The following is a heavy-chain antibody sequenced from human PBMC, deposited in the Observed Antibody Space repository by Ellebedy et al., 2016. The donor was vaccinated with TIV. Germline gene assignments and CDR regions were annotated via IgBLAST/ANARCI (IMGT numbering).Heavy chain of an antibody. D-gene: IGHD5-18*01. CDR3: ARRPRGYSYGALDY. J-gene: IGHJ4*02. V-gene: IGHV3-7*01. Sequence: GESLKISXVVSGFTFTNYWMSWVRQAPGKGLEWVANINQDGSENYYVDSVKGRFTISRDAAKNLLYLQMNSLRAEDTAVYYCARRPRGYSYGALDYWGQGTLVTVSS. CDR1: GFTFTNYW. CDR2: INQDGSEN.